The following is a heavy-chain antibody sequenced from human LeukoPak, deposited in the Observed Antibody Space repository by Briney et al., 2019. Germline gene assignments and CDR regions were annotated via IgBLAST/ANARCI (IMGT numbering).Heavy chain of an antibody. V-gene: IGHV4-34*01. J-gene: IGHJ5*02. D-gene: IGHD4-23*01. CDR3: ARHSTVVNSADP. CDR1: GGSFSGYY. Sequence: SETLSLTCAVYGGSFSGYYWSWIRQPPGKGLEWIGEINHSGSTNYNPSLKSRVTISVDTSKNQFSLKLSSVTAADTAMYYCARHSTVVNSADPWGQGTLVTVSS. CDR2: INHSGST.